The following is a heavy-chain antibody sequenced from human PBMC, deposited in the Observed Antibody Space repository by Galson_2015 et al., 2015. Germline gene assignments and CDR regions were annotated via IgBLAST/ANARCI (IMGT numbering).Heavy chain of an antibody. D-gene: IGHD6-13*01. CDR2: IYYSGVT. V-gene: IGHV4-59*01. CDR1: GGSISSYY. CDR3: ASSLGSSSWVDY. Sequence: ETLSLTCRVSGGSISSYYWSWIRQSPGKGLEWIGYIYYSGVTKYNPSLKSRVTISVDTSDNQFSLKLSSVTAADTAVYYCASSLGSSSWVDYWGQGTLVTVSS. J-gene: IGHJ4*02.